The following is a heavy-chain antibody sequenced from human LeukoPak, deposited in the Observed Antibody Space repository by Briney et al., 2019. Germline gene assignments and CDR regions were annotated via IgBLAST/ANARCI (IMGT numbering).Heavy chain of an antibody. Sequence: PSETLSLTCTVSGGSISSGSYYWSWIRQPAGKGLEWIGRIYTSGSTNYNPSLKSRVTISVDTSKNQFSLKLTSVTAADTAVYYCARAVGTDGYNLWVYWGQGTLVTVSS. CDR2: IYTSGST. J-gene: IGHJ4*02. V-gene: IGHV4-61*02. D-gene: IGHD5-24*01. CDR3: ARAVGTDGYNLWVY. CDR1: GGSISSGSYY.